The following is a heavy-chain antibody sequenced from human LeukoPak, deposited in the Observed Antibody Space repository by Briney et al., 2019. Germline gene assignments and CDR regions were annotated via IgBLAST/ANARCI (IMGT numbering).Heavy chain of an antibody. CDR3: AHRRRSGSYWSRFDP. CDR2: IYWNDDK. D-gene: IGHD3-10*01. V-gene: IGHV2-5*01. Sequence: ESGPTLVKPTQTLTLTCTFSGFSLSTSGVGVAWIRQPPGKALEWLALIYWNDDKRYSPSLKSRLTITKDTSKNQVVLTMTNMDPVDTATYYCAHRRRSGSYWSRFDPWGQGTLVTVSS. CDR1: GFSLSTSGVG. J-gene: IGHJ5*02.